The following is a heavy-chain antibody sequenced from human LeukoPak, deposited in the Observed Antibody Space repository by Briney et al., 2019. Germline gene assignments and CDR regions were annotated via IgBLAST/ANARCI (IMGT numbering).Heavy chain of an antibody. CDR3: AGGDPYRKPLDF. J-gene: IGHJ4*02. CDR1: GFTFDDYG. Sequence: GGSLRLSCAASGFTFDDYGMSWVRQVPGKGLEWVSGLNWDGRSTGYADSVKGRFTISRDNAKNSLFLQMNSLRAEDPALYYCAGGDPYRKPLDFWGQEPLVPVSP. V-gene: IGHV3-20*04. D-gene: IGHD3-16*01. CDR2: LNWDGRST.